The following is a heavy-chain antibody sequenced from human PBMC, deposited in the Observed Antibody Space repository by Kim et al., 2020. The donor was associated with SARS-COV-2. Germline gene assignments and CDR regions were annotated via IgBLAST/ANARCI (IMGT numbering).Heavy chain of an antibody. Sequence: GGSLRLSCAASGFTFATYAMHWVRQAPGKGLESVALISFDGRNIDYADSVKGRFTISRDNSKNTLYLQMNSLRPEDTALYYCAKADYGLIDYLCQGTLVT. J-gene: IGHJ4*02. CDR1: GFTFATYA. D-gene: IGHD3-10*01. CDR3: AKADYGLIDY. V-gene: IGHV3-30*04. CDR2: ISFDGRNI.